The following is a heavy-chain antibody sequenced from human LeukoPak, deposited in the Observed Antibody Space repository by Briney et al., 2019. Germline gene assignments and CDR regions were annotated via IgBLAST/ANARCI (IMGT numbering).Heavy chain of an antibody. D-gene: IGHD4-23*01. CDR1: GGSVSSSSYY. CDR2: IYYSGST. CDR3: ARQGDGGRAFDY. J-gene: IGHJ4*02. V-gene: IGHV4-39*01. Sequence: SETLSLTCTVSGGSVSSSSYYWGWLRQPPGKGLEWIGTIYYSGSTYYNPSLKSRVSISVDTSKNQFSLRLTSVTATDTAVYYCARQGDGGRAFDYWGQGILVTVSS.